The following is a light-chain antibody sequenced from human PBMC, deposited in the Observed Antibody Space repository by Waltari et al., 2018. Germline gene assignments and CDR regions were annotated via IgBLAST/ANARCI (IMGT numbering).Light chain of an antibody. CDR1: QSISSN. J-gene: IGKJ1*01. CDR2: GAS. V-gene: IGKV3-15*01. Sequence: EIVVTQSPATLSVSPGDRAILTCRASQSISSNLAWFQQKPGQSPRLLIYGASARASGAPARCSGSGSGTEFTLTITSLQSEDFAVYYCQQYHALPPSTFGQGTRV. CDR3: QQYHALPPST.